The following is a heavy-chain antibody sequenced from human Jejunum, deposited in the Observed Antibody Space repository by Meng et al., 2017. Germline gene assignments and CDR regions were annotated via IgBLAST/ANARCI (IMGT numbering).Heavy chain of an antibody. J-gene: IGHJ4*02. CDR1: GGSVSSNNYY. CDR3: ARVGLGWSGFDS. V-gene: IGHV4-39*07. Sequence: QLQLQESGPGLVKPSETLSIPCTVSGGSVSSNNYYWNWIRQAPGKGLEWIGEITHSGSTKYDPSLKSRVTISQDTSKNQFSLQLSSVTAADTAIYYCARVGLGWSGFDSWGQGSLVTVSS. D-gene: IGHD6-19*01. CDR2: ITHSGST.